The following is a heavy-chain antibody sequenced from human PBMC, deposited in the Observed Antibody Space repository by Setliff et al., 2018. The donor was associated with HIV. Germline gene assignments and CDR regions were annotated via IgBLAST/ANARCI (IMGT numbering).Heavy chain of an antibody. J-gene: IGHJ4*02. CDR2: IYYSGTT. Sequence: NPSETLSLTCTVSGASIRTGSYYWGWIRQPPGKGLEWIGTIYYSGTTYYNPSVKSRVTISVDTSKNQFSLNLTSVTATDTAVYCCASRPYSYDYSGRVFDFWGQGALVTSPQ. V-gene: IGHV4-39*01. D-gene: IGHD3-22*01. CDR1: GASIRTGSYY. CDR3: ASRPYSYDYSGRVFDF.